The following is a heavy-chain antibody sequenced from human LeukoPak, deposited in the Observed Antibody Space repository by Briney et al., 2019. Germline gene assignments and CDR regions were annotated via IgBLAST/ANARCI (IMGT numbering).Heavy chain of an antibody. V-gene: IGHV4-59*01. Sequence: SETLSLTCTVSGGSISSYYWSWIRQPPGKGLEWIGYIYYSGSTNYNPSLKSRVTISVDTSKNQLSLKLSSVTAADTAVYYCARDGIAAAAENYFDYWGQGTLVTVSS. CDR3: ARDGIAAAAENYFDY. J-gene: IGHJ4*02. CDR1: GGSISSYY. CDR2: IYYSGST. D-gene: IGHD6-13*01.